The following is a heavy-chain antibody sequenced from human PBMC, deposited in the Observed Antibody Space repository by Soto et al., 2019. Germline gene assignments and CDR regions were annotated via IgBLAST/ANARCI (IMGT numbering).Heavy chain of an antibody. CDR1: GGSISSYY. J-gene: IGHJ6*02. V-gene: IGHV4-59*04. Sequence: PSETLSLTCTVSGGSISSYYWSWIRQPPGKELQYIGYIYYSGSTFYNPSLKSRVTISVDTSKNQFSLKLSSVTAADTAVYYCARQAPLRDSGSYFWYYGMDVWGQGTTVTVSS. D-gene: IGHD1-26*01. CDR3: ARQAPLRDSGSYFWYYGMDV. CDR2: IYYSGST.